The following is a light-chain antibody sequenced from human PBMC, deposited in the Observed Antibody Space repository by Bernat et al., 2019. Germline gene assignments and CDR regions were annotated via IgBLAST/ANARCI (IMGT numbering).Light chain of an antibody. CDR3: ASGDDSLTSGV. J-gene: IGLJ2*01. CDR2: HAS. V-gene: IGLV1-47*02. CDR1: YSNIGNNY. Sequence: QSVLTQPPSASGTPGQRVTISCSGSYSNIGNNYVYWYQQLPGTAPKVLISHASQRAPGVPDRCSGSKSGTSASLAISWLRSDDEATYYCASGDDSLTSGVFGGGTKLTVL.